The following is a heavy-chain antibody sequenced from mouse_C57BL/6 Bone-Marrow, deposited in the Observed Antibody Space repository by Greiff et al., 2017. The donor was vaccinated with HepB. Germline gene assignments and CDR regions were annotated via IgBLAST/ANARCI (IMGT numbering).Heavy chain of an antibody. J-gene: IGHJ4*01. V-gene: IGHV5-9-1*02. CDR1: GFTFSSYA. D-gene: IGHD1-1*01. Sequence: EVKVVESGEGLVKPGGSLKLSCAASGFTFSSYAMSWVRQTPEKRLEWVAYISSGGDYIYYADTVKGRFTISRDNARNTLYLQMSSLKSEDTAMYYCTRDEVATVVATDYYAMDYWGQGTSVTVSS. CDR2: ISSGGDYI. CDR3: TRDEVATVVATDYYAMDY.